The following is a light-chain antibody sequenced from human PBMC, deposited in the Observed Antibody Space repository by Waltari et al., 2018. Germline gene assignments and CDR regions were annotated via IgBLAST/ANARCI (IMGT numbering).Light chain of an antibody. J-gene: IGLJ1*01. CDR1: SSDVGAYKY. CDR2: DVS. V-gene: IGLV2-14*03. Sequence: QSALTQPASVSGSPGQSITISCTGTSSDVGAYKYVPWYQQPPGKVPKLIVFDVSNRPAGVPDRFSGSKSGNTASLTISGLQAEDEADYYCNSYTRSNTYVFGTGTRVTVL. CDR3: NSYTRSNTYV.